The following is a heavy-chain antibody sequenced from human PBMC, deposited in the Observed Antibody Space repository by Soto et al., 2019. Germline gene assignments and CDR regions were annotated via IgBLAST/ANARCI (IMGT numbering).Heavy chain of an antibody. CDR1: RYTFTSYA. D-gene: IGHD3-10*01. J-gene: IGHJ5*02. V-gene: IGHV1-3*01. CDR3: ARVFSYYGLGSYEGFYGWVER. CDR2: INAGNGNT. Sequence: GASVKVSCKASRYTFTSYAMHWGRQAPGQRLEWMGWINAGNGNTKYSQKFQGRVTITRDTSASTAYMELSSLRSEDTAGYYCARVFSYYGLGSYEGFYGWVERWGQGTLGTVFS.